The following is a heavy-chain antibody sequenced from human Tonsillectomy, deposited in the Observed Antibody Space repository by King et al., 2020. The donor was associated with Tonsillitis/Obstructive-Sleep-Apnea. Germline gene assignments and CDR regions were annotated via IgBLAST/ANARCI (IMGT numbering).Heavy chain of an antibody. CDR2: IYPGDSDT. V-gene: IGHV5-51*01. CDR1: GYSFTSYW. Sequence: VQLVESGAEVKKPGESLKISCKGSGYSFTSYWIGWVRQMPGKGLEWMGIIYPGDSDTRYSPSFQGQVTISADKSISTAYLQWSSLKASDTAMYYCARQLAVERWLQFGRAFDYWGQGTLVTVSS. CDR3: ARQLAVERWLQFGRAFDY. D-gene: IGHD5-24*01. J-gene: IGHJ4*02.